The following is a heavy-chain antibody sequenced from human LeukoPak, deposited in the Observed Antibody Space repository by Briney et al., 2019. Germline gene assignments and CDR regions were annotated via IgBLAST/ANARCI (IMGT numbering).Heavy chain of an antibody. CDR2: IYSGGST. CDR1: GFTVSSNY. V-gene: IGHV3-53*01. J-gene: IGHJ4*02. Sequence: GGSLRLSCAASGFTVSSNYMSWVRQAPGKGLQWVSVIYSGGSTYYADSVKGRFTISRDNSKNTLYLQMNSLRAEDTAVYYCARDLVGTQNYWGQGTLVTVSS. CDR3: ARDLVGTQNY. D-gene: IGHD6-13*01.